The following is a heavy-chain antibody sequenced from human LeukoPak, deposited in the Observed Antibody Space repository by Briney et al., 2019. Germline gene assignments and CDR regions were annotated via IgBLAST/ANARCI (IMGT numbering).Heavy chain of an antibody. CDR1: GFTFSSYW. J-gene: IGHJ5*02. D-gene: IGHD3-10*01. V-gene: IGHV3-7*01. CDR2: IKQDGSEK. CDR3: ATSMVRGVNWFDP. Sequence: GGSLRLSCAASGFTFSSYWMSWVRQAPGKGLEWVANIKQDGSEKYYVDSVKGRFTISRDNAKNSLYLQMNSLRAEDTAVYYCATSMVRGVNWFDPWGQGTLVTVSS.